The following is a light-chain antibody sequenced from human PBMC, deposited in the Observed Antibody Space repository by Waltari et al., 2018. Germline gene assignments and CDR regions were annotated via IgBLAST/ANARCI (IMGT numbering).Light chain of an antibody. Sequence: SCRASQSISRYLAWYQQKPGQAPRLLIYGASTRATGIPDRFSGSGSGTDFSLTISGLVPEDSAVYYCQHHFRLPATFGQGTKVENK. CDR2: GAS. CDR1: QSISRY. J-gene: IGKJ1*01. CDR3: QHHFRLPAT. V-gene: IGKV3-20*01.